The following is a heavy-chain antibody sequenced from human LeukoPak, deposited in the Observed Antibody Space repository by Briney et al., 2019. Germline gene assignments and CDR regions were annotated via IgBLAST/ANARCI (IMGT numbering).Heavy chain of an antibody. CDR2: LGYDGRGT. D-gene: IGHD1-20*01. CDR1: GFTFNNYA. J-gene: IGHJ4*01. V-gene: IGHV3-74*01. CDR3: ARDGFVGPVTAYLDY. Sequence: GDSLRLSCAASGFTFNNYAMHWVRQAPGKGLECVSRLGYDGRGTNYADSVKGRFTISRDNAKNILYLQMNSLRADDTALYYCARDGFVGPVTAYLDYRGQGTLVTVSS.